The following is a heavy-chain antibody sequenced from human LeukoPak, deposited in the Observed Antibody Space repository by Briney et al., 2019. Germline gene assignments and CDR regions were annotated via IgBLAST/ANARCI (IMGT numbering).Heavy chain of an antibody. V-gene: IGHV4-34*01. D-gene: IGHD1-26*01. CDR3: ARGRGYYYYYYMDV. CDR1: GGSFSGYY. CDR2: INHSGST. J-gene: IGHJ6*03. Sequence: SETLSLTCAVYGGSFSGYYWSWIRQPPGKGLEWIGEINHSGSTNYNPSLKSRVTISVDTSKNQFSLKLSSVTAADTAVYYCARGRGYYYYYYMDVWGKGTTVTISS.